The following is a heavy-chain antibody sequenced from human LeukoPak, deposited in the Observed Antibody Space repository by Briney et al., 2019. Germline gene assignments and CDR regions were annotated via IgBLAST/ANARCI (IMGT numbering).Heavy chain of an antibody. Sequence: GESLKISCKGSGYSFTSYWIGWVRQMPGKGLEWMGIIYPGDSDTRYSPSFQGQVTISADKSISTAYLQWSSLKASDTAMYYCARLTDYGGNSRWGYFNYWGQGPLVTVSS. CDR1: GYSFTSYW. CDR3: ARLTDYGGNSRWGYFNY. D-gene: IGHD4-23*01. CDR2: IYPGDSDT. V-gene: IGHV5-51*01. J-gene: IGHJ4*02.